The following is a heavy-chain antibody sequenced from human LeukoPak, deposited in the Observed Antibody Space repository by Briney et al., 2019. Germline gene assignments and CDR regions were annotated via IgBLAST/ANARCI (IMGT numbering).Heavy chain of an antibody. CDR2: ISAYNGNT. D-gene: IGHD2-15*01. CDR1: GYTFTSYG. CDR3: ARAEYCSGGSCYSPLNAFDI. V-gene: IGHV1-18*01. Sequence: ASVKDSCKASGYTFTSYGISWVRQAPGQGLEWMGWISAYNGNTNYAQKLQGRVTMTTDTSTSTAYMELRSLRSDDTAVYYCARAEYCSGGSCYSPLNAFDIWGQGTMVTVSS. J-gene: IGHJ3*02.